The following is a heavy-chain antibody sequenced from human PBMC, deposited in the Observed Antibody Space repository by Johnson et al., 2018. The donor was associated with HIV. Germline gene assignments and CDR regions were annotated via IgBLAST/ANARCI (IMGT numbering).Heavy chain of an antibody. CDR3: ARDRGVFWNNDYKGDAFDI. Sequence: VQLVESGGGLVQPGGSVRLSCAASEFTVRSNYMHWVRQAPGKGLEWVSVIYTGGSTYYADSVKGRFTISRDNSKNTLYLQMNSLRAEDTAVYYCARDRGVFWNNDYKGDAFDIWGQGTMVTVSS. CDR1: EFTVRSNY. D-gene: IGHD3-3*01. V-gene: IGHV3-66*01. J-gene: IGHJ3*02. CDR2: IYTGGST.